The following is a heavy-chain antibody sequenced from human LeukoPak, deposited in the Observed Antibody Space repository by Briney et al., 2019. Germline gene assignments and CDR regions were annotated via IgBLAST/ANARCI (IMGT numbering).Heavy chain of an antibody. CDR3: AREGPTRVVDY. CDR2: INPNSGGT. Sequence: VASVKVSCKASGYTFTGYYMHWVRQAPGQGLERMEWINPNSGGTNYAQKFQGRVTMTRDTSISTAYMERSRLTPDDTAVYYCAREGPTRVVDYWGQGTLVTVSP. D-gene: IGHD2-2*01. J-gene: IGHJ4*02. CDR1: GYTFTGYY. V-gene: IGHV1-2*02.